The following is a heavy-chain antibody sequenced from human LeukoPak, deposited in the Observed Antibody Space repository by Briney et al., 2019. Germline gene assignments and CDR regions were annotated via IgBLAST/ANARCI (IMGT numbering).Heavy chain of an antibody. CDR2: INHSGST. CDR3: ARGRIVVVPEAKYKSIAARLIKPGFDY. V-gene: IGHV4-34*01. J-gene: IGHJ4*02. D-gene: IGHD2-2*01. Sequence: NASETLSLTCAVYGGSFSGYYWSWIRQPPGKGLEWIGEINHSGSTDYNPSLKSRVTISVDTSKNQFSLKLSSVTAADTAVYYCARGRIVVVPEAKYKSIAARLIKPGFDYWGQGTLVTVSS. CDR1: GGSFSGYY.